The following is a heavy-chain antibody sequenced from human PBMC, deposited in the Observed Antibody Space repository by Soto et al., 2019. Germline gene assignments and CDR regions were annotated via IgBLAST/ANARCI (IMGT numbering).Heavy chain of an antibody. CDR2: VSGSNGTT. Sequence: QVQLVQSEAEVKKPGASVKVSCEASGYTFINYGISWVRKAPGQGLEWMGWVSGSNGTTKYAQKFQGKVTMTTETSTSTAHMELRNLRSDDTAVYFCARDFYPLAYYFDPWGQGTLVTVSS. CDR3: ARDFYPLAYYFDP. V-gene: IGHV1-18*04. J-gene: IGHJ4*02. CDR1: GYTFINYG.